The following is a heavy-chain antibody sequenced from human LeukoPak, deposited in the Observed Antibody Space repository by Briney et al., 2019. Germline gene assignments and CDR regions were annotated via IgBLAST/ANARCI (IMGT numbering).Heavy chain of an antibody. J-gene: IGHJ4*02. D-gene: IGHD3-10*01. CDR2: ISGSGGST. Sequence: GGSLRLSCAASGFTFSSYAMSWVRQAPGKGLEWVSAISGSGGSTYYADSVKGRFTISRDNSKNTLYLQMNSLRAEDTAVYYCAKDLALVRGVGRYLDYWGQGTLVTVSS. V-gene: IGHV3-23*01. CDR3: AKDLALVRGVGRYLDY. CDR1: GFTFSSYA.